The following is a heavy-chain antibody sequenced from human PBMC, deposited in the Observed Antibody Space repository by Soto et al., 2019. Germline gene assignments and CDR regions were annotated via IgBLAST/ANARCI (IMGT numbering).Heavy chain of an antibody. CDR1: GGTFSTYS. D-gene: IGHD2-21*01. CDR2: IIPMLGIS. CDR3: TIGSWSGEVFDI. V-gene: IGHV1-69*02. Sequence: QVQLVQSGAEVKKPGSAVKVSCKDSGGTFSTYSMFWVRQAPGQGLEWMGRIIPMLGISNCAQKFQGRVTISADKSTGTAYMELSSLRSEDTALYYCTIGSWSGEVFDIWGQGTMVTVSS. J-gene: IGHJ3*02.